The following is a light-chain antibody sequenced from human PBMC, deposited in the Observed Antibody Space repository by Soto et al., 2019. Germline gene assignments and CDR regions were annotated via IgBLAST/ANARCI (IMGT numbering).Light chain of an antibody. CDR3: SSYTNINTRAGV. J-gene: IGLJ1*01. V-gene: IGLV2-14*01. CDR1: SGDIGSYNR. CDR2: EAT. Sequence: QSALTQPASVSGSPGQSITISCTGTSGDIGSYNRVSWYQQHPGKAPKLIIYEATDRPSGVSNRFSGSKSGNTASLTISGLQAEDEAEYYCSSYTNINTRAGVFGTGTKVTVL.